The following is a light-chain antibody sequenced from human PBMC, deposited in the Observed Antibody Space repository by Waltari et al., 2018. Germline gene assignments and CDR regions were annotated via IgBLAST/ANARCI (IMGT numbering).Light chain of an antibody. CDR3: NSYPCDNTWV. Sequence: QSALTQPPSAYGSPGQSVTISCTGSRTDIGSTNHVSWYQHHPGPAPKLIISDVNKRPSGVPDRFSGSKSGNTASLTVSGLQAEDEAIYYCNSYPCDNTWVFGGGTKVTVL. V-gene: IGLV2-8*01. CDR1: RTDIGSTNH. J-gene: IGLJ3*02. CDR2: DVN.